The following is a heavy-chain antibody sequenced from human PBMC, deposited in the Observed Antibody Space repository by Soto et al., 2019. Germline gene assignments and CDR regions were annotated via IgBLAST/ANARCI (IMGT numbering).Heavy chain of an antibody. D-gene: IGHD7-27*01. CDR2: INHSGST. J-gene: IGHJ4*02. CDR3: ARGWGTIFDY. Sequence: QVQLQQWGAGLLKPSETLSLTCAVYGGSFSGYYWNWIRQPPGKGLEWIGEINHSGSTNYNPSLKSRVTISVDTSKTQFSLKLRSVTAADTAVYYCARGWGTIFDYWGQGTLVTVSS. CDR1: GGSFSGYY. V-gene: IGHV4-34*01.